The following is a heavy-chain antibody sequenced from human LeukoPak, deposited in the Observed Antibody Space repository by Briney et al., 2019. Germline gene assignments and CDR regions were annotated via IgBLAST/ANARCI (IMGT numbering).Heavy chain of an antibody. Sequence: ASVKVSCKASGYTLTELSMHWVRQAPGKGLEWMGGFDPEDGETIYAQKFQGRVTMTRDTSTSTVYMELSSPRSEDTAVYYCARGRREGYNIFDYWGQGTLVTVSS. D-gene: IGHD5-24*01. CDR2: FDPEDGET. J-gene: IGHJ4*02. V-gene: IGHV1-24*01. CDR1: GYTLTELS. CDR3: ARGRREGYNIFDY.